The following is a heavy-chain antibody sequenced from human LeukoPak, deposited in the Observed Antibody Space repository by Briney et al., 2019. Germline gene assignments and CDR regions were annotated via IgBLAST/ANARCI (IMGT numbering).Heavy chain of an antibody. CDR3: ARGGSVEHSSGWHSHDFDY. CDR1: GFTFTSYS. Sequence: GGSLRLSCAASGFTFTSYSMNWVRQAPGKGLEWISYISSSSSTIYYADSVKGRFTISRDNARNSLYLRMNSLRAEDTAVYYCARGGSVEHSSGWHSHDFDYWGQGTLVTVSS. J-gene: IGHJ4*02. D-gene: IGHD6-19*01. CDR2: ISSSSSTI. V-gene: IGHV3-48*01.